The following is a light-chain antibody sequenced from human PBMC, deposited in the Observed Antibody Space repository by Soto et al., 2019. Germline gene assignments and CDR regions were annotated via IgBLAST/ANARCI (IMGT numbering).Light chain of an antibody. CDR2: AAS. Sequence: DIPMTQSPSSLSASVGDRVTISCRASQGISNSLAWLQQKPGKVPKLLIFAASTLQSGVPSRFSGSGSGTDFTLTISSLQPEDVATYYCQEYNSAPRTFGQGTKVEIK. J-gene: IGKJ1*01. CDR1: QGISNS. CDR3: QEYNSAPRT. V-gene: IGKV1-27*01.